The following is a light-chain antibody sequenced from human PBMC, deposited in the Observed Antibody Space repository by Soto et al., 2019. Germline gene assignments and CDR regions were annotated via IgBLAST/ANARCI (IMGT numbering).Light chain of an antibody. V-gene: IGKV3-15*01. CDR2: GTS. CDR1: QSVGRN. Sequence: EIVMTQSPDTLSVSPGERATLSCRASQSVGRNVAWYQQRPGQAPRLLIHGTSTRAADIPARFSGSVSGTEFTLTINSLRPEDFVIYYCQQYNNWPPMSTFGQGTKLEMK. CDR3: QQYNNWPPMST. J-gene: IGKJ2*01.